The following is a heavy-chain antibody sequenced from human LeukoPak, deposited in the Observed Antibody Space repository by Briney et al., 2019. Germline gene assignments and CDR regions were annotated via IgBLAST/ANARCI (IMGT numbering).Heavy chain of an antibody. CDR1: GVSMSNYY. CDR3: ARQPHMLGAYYFDY. Sequence: SETLSLTCTVSGVSMSNYYWSWIRQPPGKGLEWIGYIYYSGSTTYNPSLRSRVTLSVDASKNQFSLELGSVTAADTAVYYCARQPHMLGAYYFDYWGQGTLVSVSS. D-gene: IGHD1-26*01. J-gene: IGHJ4*02. V-gene: IGHV4-59*08. CDR2: IYYSGST.